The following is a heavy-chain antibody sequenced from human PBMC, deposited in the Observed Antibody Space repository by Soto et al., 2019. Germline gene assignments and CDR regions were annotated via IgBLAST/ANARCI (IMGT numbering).Heavy chain of an antibody. D-gene: IGHD3-10*01. CDR2: VHHSWGS. CDR1: GGSISSYY. CDR3: ARQGFGPLHGLVDV. Sequence: QVQLQESGPGLVKPSETLSLSCTVSGGSISSYYWSWFRQSPGKRMEWIGYVHHSWGSSYNPSLQSRVAISLDTSTSPFSLKVTSVTATDTAVYYCARQGFGPLHGLVDVWGQGTTVTVSS. V-gene: IGHV4-59*08. J-gene: IGHJ6*02.